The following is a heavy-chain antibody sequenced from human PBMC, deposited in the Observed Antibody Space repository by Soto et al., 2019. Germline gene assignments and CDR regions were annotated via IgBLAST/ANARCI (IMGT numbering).Heavy chain of an antibody. CDR2: ISAYNGNT. V-gene: IGHV1-18*01. J-gene: IGHJ3*02. D-gene: IGHD1-1*01. Sequence: ASVKVSCKASGYTFTSYGISWVRQAPGQGLEWMGWISAYNGNTNYAQKLQGRVTMTTDTSTSTAYKELRSLRSDDTAVYYCARAQLDPDAFDIWGQGTMVTVSS. CDR3: ARAQLDPDAFDI. CDR1: GYTFTSYG.